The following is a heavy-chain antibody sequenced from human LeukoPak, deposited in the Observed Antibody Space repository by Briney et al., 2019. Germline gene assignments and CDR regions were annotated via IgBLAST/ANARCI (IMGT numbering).Heavy chain of an antibody. J-gene: IGHJ4*02. D-gene: IGHD3-10*01. CDR2: IYSSGST. CDR1: GGSISSGSYY. Sequence: SETLSLTCTVSGGSISSGSYYWSWIRQPAGNGLEWIERIYSSGSTNYNSSLKSRVTISVDTSKNQFSLKLSSVTAADTAVYYCARSTYYYGSGSYYPFDCWGQGTLVTVSS. V-gene: IGHV4-61*02. CDR3: ARSTYYYGSGSYYPFDC.